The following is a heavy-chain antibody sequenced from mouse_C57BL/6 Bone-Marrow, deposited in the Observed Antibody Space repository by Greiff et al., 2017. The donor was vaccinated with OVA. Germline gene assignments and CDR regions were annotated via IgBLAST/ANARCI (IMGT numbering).Heavy chain of an antibody. J-gene: IGHJ4*01. CDR3: ARGTTVASYYYSMDD. D-gene: IGHD1-1*01. Sequence: QVQLQQSGAELVRPGTSVKMSCKASGYTFTNYWIGWAKQRPGHGLEWIGDIYPGGGYTNYNEKFKGKATLTADKSSSTAYMQFSSLTSEDSAIYYGARGTTVASYYYSMDDWGQGTSVTVSS. CDR2: IYPGGGYT. CDR1: GYTFTNYW. V-gene: IGHV1-63*01.